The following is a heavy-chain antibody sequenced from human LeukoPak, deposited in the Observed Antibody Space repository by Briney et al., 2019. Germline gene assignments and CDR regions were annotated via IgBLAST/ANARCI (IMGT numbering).Heavy chain of an antibody. V-gene: IGHV1-46*01. CDR3: ARVVKGEYSSSAPAFDI. D-gene: IGHD6-6*01. CDR2: INPSGGNT. CDR1: GYTFTSYY. J-gene: IGHJ3*02. Sequence: ASVRVSCKASGYTFTSYYMHWVRQAPGQGLEWMGLINPSGGNTNYAQKLQGRVTMTTDTSTSTAYMELRSLRSDDTAVYYCARVVKGEYSSSAPAFDIWGQGTMVTASS.